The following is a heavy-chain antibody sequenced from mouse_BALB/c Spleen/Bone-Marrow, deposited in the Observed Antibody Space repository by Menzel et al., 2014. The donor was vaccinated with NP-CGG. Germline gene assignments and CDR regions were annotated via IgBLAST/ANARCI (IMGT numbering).Heavy chain of an antibody. J-gene: IGHJ2*01. CDR1: GFTFSNYW. V-gene: IGHV6-6*02. CDR2: IRLKSNNYAT. CDR3: TRGSDY. D-gene: IGHD1-1*01. Sequence: EVQLQQSGGGLVQPGGSMKLSCVASGFTFSNYWMNWVRPSPEKGLEWVAEIRLKSNNYATHYAESVKGRFTISRDDSKSSVYLQMNNLRAEDTGIYYCTRGSDYWGQGTTLTVSS.